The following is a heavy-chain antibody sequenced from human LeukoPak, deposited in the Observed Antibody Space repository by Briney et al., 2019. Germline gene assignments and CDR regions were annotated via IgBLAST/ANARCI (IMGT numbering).Heavy chain of an antibody. D-gene: IGHD5-24*01. CDR3: ARSGGIIDGYNDYYYYYMDV. CDR1: GGTFSSYA. CDR2: IIPIFGTA. V-gene: IGHV1-69*01. Sequence: GGSLRLSCAASGGTFSSYAISWVRQAPGQGLEWMGGIIPIFGTANYAQKFQGRVTITADESTSTAYMELSSLRSEDTAVYYCARSGGIIDGYNDYYYYYMDVWGKGTTVTISS. J-gene: IGHJ6*03.